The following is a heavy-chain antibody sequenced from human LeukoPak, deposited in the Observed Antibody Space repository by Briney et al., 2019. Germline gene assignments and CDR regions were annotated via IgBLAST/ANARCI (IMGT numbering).Heavy chain of an antibody. Sequence: PGGSLRLSCAASGFTFSSYSLNWVRLAPGKGLEWVSYISRGGDYVHSADSVKGRFTIARDNAKNSLFLQMNSLRDEDTALYYCARGDHYYGMDVWGQGTTVTVSS. CDR1: GFTFSSYS. CDR3: ARGDHYYGMDV. CDR2: ISRGGDYV. D-gene: IGHD2-21*02. J-gene: IGHJ6*02. V-gene: IGHV3-48*02.